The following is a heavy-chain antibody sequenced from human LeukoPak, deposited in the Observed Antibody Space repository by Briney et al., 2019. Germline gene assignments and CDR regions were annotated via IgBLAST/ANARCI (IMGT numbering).Heavy chain of an antibody. D-gene: IGHD5-18*01. CDR1: GYTFTSYG. CDR3: ARDQGYSYGYGDWYFDL. V-gene: IGHV1-18*01. CDR2: ISAYNGNT. J-gene: IGHJ2*01. Sequence: ASVKVSCKASGYTFTSYGISWVRQAPGQGLEWMGWISAYNGNTNYAQKLQGRVTMTTDTSTSTAYMELRSLRSDDTAVYYCARDQGYSYGYGDWYFDLWGRGTLVTVSP.